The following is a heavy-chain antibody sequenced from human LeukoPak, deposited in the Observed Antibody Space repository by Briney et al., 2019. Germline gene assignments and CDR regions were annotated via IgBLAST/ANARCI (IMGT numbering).Heavy chain of an antibody. D-gene: IGHD7-27*01. CDR1: GFTFSTYA. CDR2: ISGSGGST. CDR3: AKDRRNWGSRVDY. Sequence: HPGGSLRLSCAASGFTFSTYAMSWVRQAPGKGLEWVSAISGSGGSTYYADSVKGRFTISRDNSKNTLYLQINSLGAEDTAIYYCAKDRRNWGSRVDYWGQGTLVTVSS. J-gene: IGHJ4*02. V-gene: IGHV3-23*01.